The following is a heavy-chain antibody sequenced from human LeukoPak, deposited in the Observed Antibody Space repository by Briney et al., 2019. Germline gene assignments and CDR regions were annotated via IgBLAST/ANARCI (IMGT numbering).Heavy chain of an antibody. J-gene: IGHJ3*02. CDR2: IYYSGST. CDR1: GGSISSGDYY. Sequence: SETLSLTCTVSGGSISSGDYYWSWIRQPPGKGLEWIGYIYYSGSTYYNPSLKSRLTISVDTSKNQFSLKLSSVTAADTAVYYCARTMGGTFDIWGQGTMVTVSS. D-gene: IGHD3-10*01. V-gene: IGHV4-30-4*01. CDR3: ARTMGGTFDI.